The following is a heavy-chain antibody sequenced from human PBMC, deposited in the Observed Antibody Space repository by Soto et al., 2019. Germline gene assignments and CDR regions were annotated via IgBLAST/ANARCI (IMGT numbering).Heavy chain of an antibody. Sequence: SETLSLTCTVSGGSISSSSYYWGWIRQPPGKGLEWIGSIYYSGSTYYNPSLKSRVTISVDTSKNQFSLKLSSVTAADTAVYYCARDRGFDSSSWYYYYYGMDVWGQGTTVTVSS. V-gene: IGHV4-39*02. CDR2: IYYSGST. CDR1: GGSISSSSYY. CDR3: ARDRGFDSSSWYYYYYGMDV. J-gene: IGHJ6*02. D-gene: IGHD6-13*01.